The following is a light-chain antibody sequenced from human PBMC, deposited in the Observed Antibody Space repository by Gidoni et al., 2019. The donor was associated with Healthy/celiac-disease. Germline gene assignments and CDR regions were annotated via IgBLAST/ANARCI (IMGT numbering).Light chain of an antibody. CDR2: GAS. CDR1: QSVNSDY. V-gene: IGKV3-20*01. J-gene: IGKJ1*01. Sequence: EIVLTQSPGTLSLSPGEGVTRSCRASQSVNSDYLAWYRKKPGQAPKVLIAGASTRVTGVPDRFSGSGSGTDFTLTISRLEPEDFAVYYCQQYGRSPRTFGQXTRVEIK. CDR3: QQYGRSPRT.